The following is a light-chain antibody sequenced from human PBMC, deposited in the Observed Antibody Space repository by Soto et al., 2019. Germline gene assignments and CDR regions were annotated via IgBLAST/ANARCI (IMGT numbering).Light chain of an antibody. Sequence: IQLTQSPSFLSASVGDRVTITCRASQGISSYLAWHQQKPGKAPKLLIYAASTLQSGVPSRFSGSGSGTEFTLTISSLQPEDFATYYCQQLNSYPLTFGGGTKVDIK. V-gene: IGKV1-9*01. CDR2: AAS. CDR3: QQLNSYPLT. J-gene: IGKJ4*01. CDR1: QGISSY.